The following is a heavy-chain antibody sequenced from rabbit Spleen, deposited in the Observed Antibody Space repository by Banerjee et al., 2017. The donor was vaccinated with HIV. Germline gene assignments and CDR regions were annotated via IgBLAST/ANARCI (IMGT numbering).Heavy chain of an antibody. J-gene: IGHJ4*01. CDR1: GLDFSGDSY. CDR2: IYTGSSGST. D-gene: IGHD8-1*01. Sequence: QSLEESGGDLVKPGASLTLTCKASGLDFSGDSYDSYMCWVRQAPGKGLEWIACIYTGSSGSTYYASWAKGRFTISKTSSTTVTLQMTSLTVADTATYFCAISSPGSSYGFNLWAQGPWSPS. CDR3: AISSPGSSYGFNL. V-gene: IGHV1S40*01.